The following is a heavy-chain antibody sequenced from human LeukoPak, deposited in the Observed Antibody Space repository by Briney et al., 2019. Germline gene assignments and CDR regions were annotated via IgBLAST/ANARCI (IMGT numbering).Heavy chain of an antibody. J-gene: IGHJ4*02. Sequence: ASVKVSCKASGGTFSSYAISWVRQAPGQGLEWMGGIIPIFGTANYAQKFQGRVTITADESTSTAYMELSSLRSEDTAVYYCADVSSGYYYARYWGQGTLATVSS. CDR2: IIPIFGTA. V-gene: IGHV1-69*13. CDR1: GGTFSSYA. D-gene: IGHD3-22*01. CDR3: ADVSSGYYYARY.